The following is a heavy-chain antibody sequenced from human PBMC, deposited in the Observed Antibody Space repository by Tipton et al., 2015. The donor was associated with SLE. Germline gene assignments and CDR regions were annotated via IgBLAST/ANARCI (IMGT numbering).Heavy chain of an antibody. Sequence: TLSLTCTVSGGSINSYYWNWIRQSPGKGLEWIGYFHHSGSTNYNPSLQSRLTTSIDTSKNHLSLSLFSVTAADTAVYYCARAGTAHGADAFDVWGQGRMVTVSS. V-gene: IGHV4-59*08. CDR1: GGSINSYY. CDR2: FHHSGST. CDR3: ARAGTAHGADAFDV. D-gene: IGHD2-21*02. J-gene: IGHJ3*01.